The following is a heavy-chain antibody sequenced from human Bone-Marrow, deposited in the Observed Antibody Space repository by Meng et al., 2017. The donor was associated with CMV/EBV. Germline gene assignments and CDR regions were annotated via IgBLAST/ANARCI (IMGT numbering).Heavy chain of an antibody. J-gene: IGHJ4*02. D-gene: IGHD3-3*01. CDR1: GGSISSSSYY. Sequence: SETLSLTCTVSGGSISSSSYYWGWIRQPPGKGLEWIGSIYYSGSTYYNPSLKSRVTISVDTSKNQFSLKLSSVTAADTAVYYCARLYTVIIDRAVYYFDYWGQGTLVTVSS. CDR2: IYYSGST. CDR3: ARLYTVIIDRAVYYFDY. V-gene: IGHV4-39*01.